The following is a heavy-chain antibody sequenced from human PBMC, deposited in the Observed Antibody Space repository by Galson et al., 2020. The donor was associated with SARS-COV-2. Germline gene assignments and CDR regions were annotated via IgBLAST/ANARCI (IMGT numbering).Heavy chain of an antibody. V-gene: IGHV4-59*01. CDR2: IYYSGST. J-gene: IGHJ6*02. Sequence: SETLSLTCTVSGGSISSYYWSWIRQPPGKGLEWIGYIYYSGSTNYNPSLKSRVTISVDTSKNQFSLKLSSVTAADTAVYYCARGNRSRHQHSYYYYYYGMDVWGQGTTVTVSS. CDR3: ARGNRSRHQHSYYYYYYGMDV. CDR1: GGSISSYY. D-gene: IGHD4-4*01.